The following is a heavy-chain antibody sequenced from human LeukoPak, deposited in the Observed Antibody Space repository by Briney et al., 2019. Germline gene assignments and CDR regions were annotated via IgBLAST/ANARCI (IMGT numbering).Heavy chain of an antibody. D-gene: IGHD3-16*02. Sequence: PGGSLRLSCAASGFTFDDYAMHWVRQAPGKGLEWVSGIGWISGNIGYADSVKGRFTISRDNAKNSLYLQMTSLRAEDTAVYYCARSLGYSDYWGQGTLVTVSS. V-gene: IGHV3-9*01. CDR3: ARSLGYSDY. CDR1: GFTFDDYA. J-gene: IGHJ4*02. CDR2: IGWISGNI.